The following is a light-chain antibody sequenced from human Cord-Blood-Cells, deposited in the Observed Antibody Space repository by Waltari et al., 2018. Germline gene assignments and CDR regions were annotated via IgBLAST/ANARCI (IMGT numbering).Light chain of an antibody. Sequence: EIVLTQSRATLSLSPGERATLACRASQSVSSYLAWYQQKPGQAPRLLIYDASNRATGIPARFSGSGSGTDFTLTISSLEPEDFAVYYCQQRSNWPPGLTFGGGTKVEIK. CDR2: DAS. V-gene: IGKV3-11*01. CDR1: QSVSSY. J-gene: IGKJ4*01. CDR3: QQRSNWPPGLT.